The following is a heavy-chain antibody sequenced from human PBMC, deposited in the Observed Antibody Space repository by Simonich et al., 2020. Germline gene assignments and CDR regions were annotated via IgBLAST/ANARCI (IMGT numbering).Heavy chain of an antibody. D-gene: IGHD6-13*01. V-gene: IGHV3-33*01. CDR3: ARAYSSSWYNWFDP. CDR1: GFTFSSYG. Sequence: QVQLVESGGGVVQPGRSLRLSCAASGFTFSSYGMHWVRQAPGKGVGWVAVIWVDGSNKSYEDAVKGRFTISRDNSKNTLYMQMNSLRAEDTAVYYCARAYSSSWYNWFDPWGQGTLVTVSS. CDR2: IWVDGSNK. J-gene: IGHJ5*02.